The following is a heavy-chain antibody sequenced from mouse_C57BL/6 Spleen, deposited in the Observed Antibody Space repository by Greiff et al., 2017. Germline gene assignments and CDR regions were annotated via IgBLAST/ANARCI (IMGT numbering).Heavy chain of an antibody. CDR1: GFTFSSYA. CDR2: ISDGGSYT. CDR3: ARDQSNYGAMDY. V-gene: IGHV5-4*01. Sequence: EVKLVESGGGLVKPGGSLKLSCAASGFTFSSYAMSWVRQTPEKRLEWVATISDGGSYTYYPDNVKGRFTISRDNAKNNLYLQMSHLKSEDTAMYYCARDQSNYGAMDYWGQGTSVTVSS. D-gene: IGHD2-5*01. J-gene: IGHJ4*01.